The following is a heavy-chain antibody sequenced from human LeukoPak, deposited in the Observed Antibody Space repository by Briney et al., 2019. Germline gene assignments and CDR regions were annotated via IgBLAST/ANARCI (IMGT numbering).Heavy chain of an antibody. D-gene: IGHD3-10*01. CDR3: ARVYYGSGSCYTREYFDL. Sequence: SSQTLSLTCAVSGGSISSGGYSWSWIRQPPGKGLEWIGYIYHSGSTYYNPSLKSRVTISVDRSKNQFSLKLSSVTAADTAVYYCARVYYGSGSCYTREYFDLWGRGTLVTVSS. CDR1: GGSISSGGYS. V-gene: IGHV4-30-2*01. CDR2: IYHSGST. J-gene: IGHJ2*01.